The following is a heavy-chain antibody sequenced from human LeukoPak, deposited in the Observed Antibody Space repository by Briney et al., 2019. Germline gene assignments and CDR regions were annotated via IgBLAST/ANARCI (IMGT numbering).Heavy chain of an antibody. CDR2: ISGSGGST. CDR1: GFTFSSYA. D-gene: IGHD3-22*01. J-gene: IGHJ5*02. V-gene: IGHV3-23*01. Sequence: GGSLRLSCAASGFTFSSYAMSWVRQAPGKGLEWVSGISGSGGSTYYVDSVKGRFTLSRDNSKKTLYLQMNSLRGEDTAVYYCAKGVGFYDGSAYDHWGQGTLVTVSS. CDR3: AKGVGFYDGSAYDH.